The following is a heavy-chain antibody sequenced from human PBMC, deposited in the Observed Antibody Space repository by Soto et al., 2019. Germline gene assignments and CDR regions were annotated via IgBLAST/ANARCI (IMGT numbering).Heavy chain of an antibody. Sequence: PGGSLRLSCAASGFTCSSYDMQWVRQATGKGLEWVSAIGTAGDTYYPGSVKGRFTISRENAKNSLYLQMNSLRAGDTAVYYCARSPPGGYHYYYGTDVWDQGTTVTSP. CDR3: ARSPPGGYHYYYGTDV. CDR2: IGTAGDT. CDR1: GFTCSSYD. J-gene: IGHJ6*02. V-gene: IGHV3-13*04. D-gene: IGHD3-22*01.